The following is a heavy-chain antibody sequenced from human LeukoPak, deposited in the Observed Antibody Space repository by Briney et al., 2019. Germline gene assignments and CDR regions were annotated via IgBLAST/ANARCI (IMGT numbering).Heavy chain of an antibody. CDR1: GFTFSRYD. CDR2: VRFDGRET. Sequence: PGGSLGLSCVASGFTFSRYDMHWVRQAPGKGLEWLAFVRFDGRETFYADSVKGRFTISRDNAKNSLYLQMNSLRAEDTAIYYCAREDDWNYEDYWGQGTLVTVSS. CDR3: AREDDWNYEDY. D-gene: IGHD1-7*01. V-gene: IGHV3-30*02. J-gene: IGHJ4*02.